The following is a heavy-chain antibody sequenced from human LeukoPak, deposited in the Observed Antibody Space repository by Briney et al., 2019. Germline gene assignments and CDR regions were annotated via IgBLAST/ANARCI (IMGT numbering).Heavy chain of an antibody. Sequence: GGSLRLSCAASGFIFNNYGLIWVRQAPRKGLDWVSAISNDGGGTTYADLVKGRFTISRDNSKKTLFLQMNSLRAEDTALYYCAKGSSGYFVDLWGQGTLVTVSS. CDR1: GFIFNNYG. D-gene: IGHD3-22*01. CDR2: ISNDGGGT. V-gene: IGHV3-23*01. J-gene: IGHJ5*02. CDR3: AKGSSGYFVDL.